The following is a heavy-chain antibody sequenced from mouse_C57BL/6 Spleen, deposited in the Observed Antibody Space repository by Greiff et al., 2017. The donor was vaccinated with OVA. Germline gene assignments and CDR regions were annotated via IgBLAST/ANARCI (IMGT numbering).Heavy chain of an antibody. CDR2: INPNNGGT. D-gene: IGHD1-1*01. CDR3: ARRTTVVYFDV. CDR1: GYTFTDYN. Sequence: VQLQQSGPELVKPGASVKIPCKASGYTFTDYNMDWVKQSHGKSLEWIGDINPNNGGTIYNQKFKGKATLTVDKSSSTAYMELRSLTSEDTAVYYCARRTTVVYFDVWGTGTTVTVSS. V-gene: IGHV1-18*01. J-gene: IGHJ1*03.